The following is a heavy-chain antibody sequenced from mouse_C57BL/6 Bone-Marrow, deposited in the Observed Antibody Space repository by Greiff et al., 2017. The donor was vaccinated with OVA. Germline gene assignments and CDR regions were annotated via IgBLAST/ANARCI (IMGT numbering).Heavy chain of an antibody. J-gene: IGHJ4*01. CDR3: ARLTGDYYAMDY. V-gene: IGHV5-6*01. CDR1: GFTFSSYG. D-gene: IGHD4-1*01. Sequence: EVKLMESGGDLVKPGGSLKLSCAASGFTFSSYGMSWVRQTPDKRLEWVATISSGGSYTYYPDSVKGRFTISRDNAKNTLYLQMSSLKSEDTAMYYCARLTGDYYAMDYWGQGTSVTVSS. CDR2: ISSGGSYT.